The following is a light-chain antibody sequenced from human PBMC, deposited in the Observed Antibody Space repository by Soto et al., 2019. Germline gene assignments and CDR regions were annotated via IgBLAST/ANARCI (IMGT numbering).Light chain of an antibody. V-gene: IGKV3D-15*01. CDR2: GAS. CDR1: QSVSSN. Sequence: EIVMTQSPATLSVSPGERATLSCRARQSVSSNLAWYQQKPGQAPRLLIYGASIRATGIPARFSGSGSGTEFTLTISSLQSEDFAVYYCQQYNNWPPRTFGQGTKVEIK. CDR3: QQYNNWPPRT. J-gene: IGKJ1*01.